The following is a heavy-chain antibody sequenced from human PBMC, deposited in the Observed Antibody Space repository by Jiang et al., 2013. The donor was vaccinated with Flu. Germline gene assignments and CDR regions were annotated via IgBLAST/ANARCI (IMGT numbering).Heavy chain of an antibody. V-gene: IGHV4-34*01. D-gene: IGHD2-2*01. CDR3: ARVWVVVVPAGGQDDEYSSSSAWFDP. J-gene: IGHJ5*02. Sequence: LLKPSETLSLTCAVYGGSFSGYYWSWIRQPPGKGLEWIGEINHSGSTNYNPSLKSRVTISVDTSKNQFSLKLSSVTAADTAVYYCARVWVVVVPAGGQDDEYSSSSAWFDPWGQGTLVTVSS. CDR1: GGSFSGYY. CDR2: INHSGST.